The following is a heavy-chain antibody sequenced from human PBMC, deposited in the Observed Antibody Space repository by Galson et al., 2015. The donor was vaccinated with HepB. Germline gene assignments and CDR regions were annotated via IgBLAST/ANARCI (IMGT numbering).Heavy chain of an antibody. J-gene: IGHJ4*02. CDR2: IIPIFGTA. Sequence: SVKVSCKASGGTFSSYAISWVRQAPGQGLEWMGGIIPIFGTANYAQKFQGRVTITADESTSTAYMELSSLRSEDTAVYYCARDGYKLAWGIDYWGQGTLVTVSS. V-gene: IGHV1-69*13. CDR3: ARDGYKLAWGIDY. D-gene: IGHD5-24*01. CDR1: GGTFSSYA.